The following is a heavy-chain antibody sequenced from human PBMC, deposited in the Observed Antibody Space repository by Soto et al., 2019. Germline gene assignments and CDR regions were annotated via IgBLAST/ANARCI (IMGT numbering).Heavy chain of an antibody. CDR1: GGSTSSYY. Sequence: SETLSLTCTVSGGSTSSYYWSWIRQPPGKGLEWIGYIYYSGSTNYNPSLKSRVTISVDTSKNQFSLKLSSVTAADTAVYYCARGDSYEDYWGQGTLVTVSS. V-gene: IGHV4-59*01. D-gene: IGHD5-18*01. J-gene: IGHJ4*02. CDR2: IYYSGST. CDR3: ARGDSYEDY.